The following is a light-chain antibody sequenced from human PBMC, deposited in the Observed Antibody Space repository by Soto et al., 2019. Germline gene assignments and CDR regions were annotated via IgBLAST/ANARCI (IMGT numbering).Light chain of an antibody. Sequence: IQMTQSPSSLSASVGDTVTITCRASRGVGHDLGWYQQKPGKAPKLLIYHASTLQSGVPSRFSGSGSGTDFTLTISSLQAEDFATYYCLQDYDNPLTFGGGTKVEI. J-gene: IGKJ4*01. CDR1: RGVGHD. CDR2: HAS. V-gene: IGKV1-6*01. CDR3: LQDYDNPLT.